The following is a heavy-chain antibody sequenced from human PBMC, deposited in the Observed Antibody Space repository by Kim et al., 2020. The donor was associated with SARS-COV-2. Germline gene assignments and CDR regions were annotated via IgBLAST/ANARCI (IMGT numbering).Heavy chain of an antibody. D-gene: IGHD1-26*01. Sequence: GGSLRLSCAASGFTFSDYYMSWIRQAPGKGLEWVSYISSSSSYTNYADSVKGRFTISRDNAKNSLYLQMNSLRAEDTAVYYCARVEGDNSGSFVWDCWGQGTLVTVSS. CDR3: ARVEGDNSGSFVWDC. CDR1: GFTFSDYY. CDR2: ISSSSSYT. V-gene: IGHV3-11*06. J-gene: IGHJ4*02.